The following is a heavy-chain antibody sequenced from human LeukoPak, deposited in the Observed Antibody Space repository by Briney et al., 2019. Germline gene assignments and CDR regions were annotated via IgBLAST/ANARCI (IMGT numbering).Heavy chain of an antibody. V-gene: IGHV4-59*01. D-gene: IGHD3-10*01. Sequence: SETLSLTCTVSGGSISSYYWSWIRQPPGKGLEWIGYIYYSGSTNYNPPLKSRVTISVDTSKNQFSLKLSSVTAADTAVYYCARSSITMVRGYYYYYYMDVWGKGTTVTVSS. CDR1: GGSISSYY. CDR2: IYYSGST. J-gene: IGHJ6*03. CDR3: ARSSITMVRGYYYYYYMDV.